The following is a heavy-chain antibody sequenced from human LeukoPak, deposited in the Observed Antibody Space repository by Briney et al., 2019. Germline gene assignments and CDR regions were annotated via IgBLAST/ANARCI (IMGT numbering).Heavy chain of an antibody. CDR3: AKDCGSGWHCYDY. CDR1: GFTFSSYA. D-gene: IGHD6-19*01. CDR2: ISGSGVST. V-gene: IGHV3-23*01. J-gene: IGHJ4*02. Sequence: PGGSLRLSCAASGFTFSSYAMSWVRQAPGKGLEWVSAISGSGVSTYYADSVKGRFTISRDNSKNTLYLQMNRLRAEDTAGYYCAKDCGSGWHCYDYWGQGTLVTVSS.